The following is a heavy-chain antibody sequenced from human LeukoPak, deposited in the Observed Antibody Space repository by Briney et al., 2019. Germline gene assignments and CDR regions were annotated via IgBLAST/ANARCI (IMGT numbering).Heavy chain of an antibody. CDR2: IHTGGSP. CDR1: GGSIFTYY. J-gene: IGHJ3*01. V-gene: IGHV4-4*07. Sequence: SQTLSLTSSISGGSIFTYYWGWVRQPAGRVLEWIGRIHTGGSPNYSRSLKGRVTMSPDTAKNQLTLKLAAVTAADRAMYYCARIFDSDVWGQGTLVTVSS. CDR3: ARIFDSDV. D-gene: IGHD3-22*01.